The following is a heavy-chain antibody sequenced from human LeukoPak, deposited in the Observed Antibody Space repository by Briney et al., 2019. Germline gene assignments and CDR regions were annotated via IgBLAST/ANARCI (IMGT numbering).Heavy chain of an antibody. J-gene: IGHJ4*02. V-gene: IGHV3-21*01. Sequence: GGSLRLSCAASGFTFSIYSMSWVRQAPGKGLEGVSSISSSTNYIYYADSVKGRFTISRDNAKNSLYLEMNSLRAEDTAVYYCARVPGDYWGQGTLVTVSS. CDR3: ARVPGDY. CDR2: ISSSTNYI. CDR1: GFTFSIYS.